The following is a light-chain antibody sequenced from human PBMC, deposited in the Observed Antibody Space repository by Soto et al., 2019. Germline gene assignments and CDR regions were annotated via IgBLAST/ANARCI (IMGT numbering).Light chain of an antibody. V-gene: IGKV3-15*01. CDR2: GAS. CDR3: QQYSDWPLT. CDR1: QSLSSN. J-gene: IGKJ4*01. Sequence: EIVMTQSPATLSVSPGERDTLSCRASQSLSSNLAWYQQCPGQAPRLLIYGASTRATGIPARFSGSGSGTEFTLTIGSLQSEDFAIYFCQQYSDWPLTFGGGTKVDIK.